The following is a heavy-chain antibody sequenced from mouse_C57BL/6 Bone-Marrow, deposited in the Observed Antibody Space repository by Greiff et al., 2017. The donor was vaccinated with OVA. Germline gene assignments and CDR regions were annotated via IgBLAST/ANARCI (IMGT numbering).Heavy chain of an antibody. CDR1: GFTFSSYA. CDR3: TRGVVAEGLDAMDY. D-gene: IGHD1-1*01. V-gene: IGHV5-9-1*02. J-gene: IGHJ4*01. CDR2: ISSGGDYI. Sequence: EVNLVESGEGLVKPGGSLKLSCAASGFTFSSYAMSWVRQTPEKRLEWVAYISSGGDYIYYADTVKGRFTISRDNARNTLYLQMSSLKSEDTAMYYCTRGVVAEGLDAMDYWGQGTSVTVSS.